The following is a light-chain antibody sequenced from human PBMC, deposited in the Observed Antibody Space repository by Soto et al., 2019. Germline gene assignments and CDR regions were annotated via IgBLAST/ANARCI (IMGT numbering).Light chain of an antibody. Sequence: IVMTQSPDSLAVSLGERATINCKSSQSVLYSCNNKNYLAWYQQKPGQPPKLLIYWASTRESGVPDRFSGSGSGTDFTLTISSLQAEDVAVYYCQQYYSTPFTFGPGTKVDIK. CDR1: QSVLYSCNNKNY. J-gene: IGKJ3*01. CDR3: QQYYSTPFT. V-gene: IGKV4-1*01. CDR2: WAS.